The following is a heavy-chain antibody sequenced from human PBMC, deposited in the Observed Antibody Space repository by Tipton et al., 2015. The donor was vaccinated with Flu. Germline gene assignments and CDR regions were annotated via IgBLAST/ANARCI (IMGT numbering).Heavy chain of an antibody. Sequence: SLRLSCAASGFTFSSYAMSWVRQAPGKGLEWVSTISGSGGSTYYADSVKGRFSISRDNSKNTLYLQMNSLRAEDTAVYFCAKGAPIAAAGNRLHPWGQGTLVIVSS. V-gene: IGHV3-23*01. CDR2: ISGSGGST. CDR1: GFTFSSYA. D-gene: IGHD6-13*01. J-gene: IGHJ5*02. CDR3: AKGAPIAAAGNRLHP.